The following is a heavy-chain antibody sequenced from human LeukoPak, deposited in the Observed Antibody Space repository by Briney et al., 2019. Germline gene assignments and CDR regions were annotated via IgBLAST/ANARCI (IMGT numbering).Heavy chain of an antibody. CDR3: ATGTTLHIFSRRAFDI. V-gene: IGHV1-24*01. CDR2: FDPEDGET. J-gene: IGHJ3*02. CDR1: GYTLTELS. D-gene: IGHD2-2*01. Sequence: GASVKVSCKVSGYTLTELSMHWVRQAPGKGLEWMGGFDPEDGETIYAQKFQGRVTMTEDTSTDTAYMELSSLRSEDTAVYYCATGTTLHIFSRRAFDIWGQGTMVTVSS.